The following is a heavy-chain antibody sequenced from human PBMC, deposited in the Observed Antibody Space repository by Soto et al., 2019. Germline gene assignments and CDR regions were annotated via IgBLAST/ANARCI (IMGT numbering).Heavy chain of an antibody. V-gene: IGHV3-23*01. CDR3: AKGLSWSQCYYYGMDV. CDR2: LSASGATT. Sequence: EVQLLESGGGLVQPGGSLRLSCAASGFTFSTYAMTWVRQAPGKGLKWVSALSASGATTYHADSVKGRFTISRDNSENTLYLQMNSAGAEDTAVYYCAKGLSWSQCYYYGMDVWGQGTTVTVSS. J-gene: IGHJ6*02. CDR1: GFTFSTYA. D-gene: IGHD1-26*01.